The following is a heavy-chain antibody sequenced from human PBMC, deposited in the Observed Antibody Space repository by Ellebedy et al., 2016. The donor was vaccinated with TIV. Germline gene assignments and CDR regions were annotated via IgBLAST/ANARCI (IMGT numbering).Heavy chain of an antibody. J-gene: IGHJ6*02. V-gene: IGHV4-4*07. CDR1: GGSISSYY. D-gene: IGHD3-10*01. Sequence: MPSETLSLTCTVSGGSISSYYWSWIRQPAGKGLEWIGRIYTSGSTNYNPSLKSRVTMSVDTSKNQFSLKLSSVTAADTAVYYCAREGGSGSYVGYYYGMDVWGQGTTVTVSS. CDR3: AREGGSGSYVGYYYGMDV. CDR2: IYTSGST.